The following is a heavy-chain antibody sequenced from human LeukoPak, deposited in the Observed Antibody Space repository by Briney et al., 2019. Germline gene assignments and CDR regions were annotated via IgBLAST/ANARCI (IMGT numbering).Heavy chain of an antibody. Sequence: GGSLRLSCAASGFTFSSYSMNWVRQAPGKGLEWVSSISSSSSYIYYADSVKGRFTISRENAKNALYLQMNSLRAEDTAVYYCALSSSWYSSPEDYWGQGTLVTVSS. CDR3: ALSSSWYSSPEDY. D-gene: IGHD6-13*01. CDR1: GFTFSSYS. V-gene: IGHV3-21*01. J-gene: IGHJ4*02. CDR2: ISSSSSYI.